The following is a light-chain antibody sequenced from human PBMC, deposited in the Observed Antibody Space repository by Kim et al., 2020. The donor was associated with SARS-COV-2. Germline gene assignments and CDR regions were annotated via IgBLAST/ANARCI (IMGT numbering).Light chain of an antibody. CDR2: DVN. V-gene: IGLV2-14*04. CDR3: SSYTSSGTYV. Sequence: GQSITSSGTGTSSDVGGYKYVSWYQQYPGKAPKLMIYDVNERPSGVSNRFSGSKSGNTASLTISGLQAEDEADYYCSSYTSSGTYVFGTGTKVTVL. J-gene: IGLJ1*01. CDR1: SSDVGGYKY.